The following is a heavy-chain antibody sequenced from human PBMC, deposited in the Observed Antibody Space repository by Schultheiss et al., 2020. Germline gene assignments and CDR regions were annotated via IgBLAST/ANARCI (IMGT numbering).Heavy chain of an antibody. CDR2: ITASGDAT. J-gene: IGHJ6*02. V-gene: IGHV3-23*01. CDR1: GFTFSSYA. CDR3: AKNDITIFGVWYGMDV. Sequence: GGSLRLSCAASGFTFSSYAMNWVRQAPGKGLEWVSAITASGDATYYADSVKGRFTISRDNSKNTLYLQMNSLRAEDTAVYYCAKNDITIFGVWYGMDVWGQGTTVTVSS. D-gene: IGHD3-3*01.